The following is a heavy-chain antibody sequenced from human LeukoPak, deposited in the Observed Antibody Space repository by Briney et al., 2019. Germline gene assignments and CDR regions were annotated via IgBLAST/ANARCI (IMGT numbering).Heavy chain of an antibody. V-gene: IGHV3-23*01. CDR3: AKDYYYGSGSYTGFDY. J-gene: IGHJ4*02. CDR2: ISGSSGST. Sequence: GGSLRLSCAASGFTFSSYAMSWVRQAPGKGLEWVSAISGSSGSTYYADSVKGRFTISRDNSKNTLYLQMNSLRAEDTAVYYCAKDYYYGSGSYTGFDYWGQGTLVTVSS. D-gene: IGHD3-10*01. CDR1: GFTFSSYA.